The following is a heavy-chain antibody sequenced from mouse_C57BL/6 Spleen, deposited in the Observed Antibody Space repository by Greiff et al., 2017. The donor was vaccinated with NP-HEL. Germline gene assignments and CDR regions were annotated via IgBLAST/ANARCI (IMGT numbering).Heavy chain of an antibody. D-gene: IGHD1-1*01. J-gene: IGHJ3*01. Sequence: QVQLKESGAELVKPGASVKISCKASGYAFSSYWMNWVKQRPGQGLESIGQIYPGDGDTNYNGKFKGKATLTADKSSSTAYMQLSSLTSEDSAVYFCARPYYYGSSYEFAYWGQGTLVTVSA. CDR1: GYAFSSYW. CDR2: IYPGDGDT. V-gene: IGHV1-80*01. CDR3: ARPYYYGSSYEFAY.